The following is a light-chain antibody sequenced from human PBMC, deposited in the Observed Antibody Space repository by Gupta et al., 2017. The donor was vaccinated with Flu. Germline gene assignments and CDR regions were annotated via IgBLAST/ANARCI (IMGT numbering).Light chain of an antibody. CDR1: DIGRKS. V-gene: IGLV3-21*02. CDR3: QVWHISSEHLRV. CDR2: DDS. J-gene: IGLJ3*02. Sequence: SYVLTQPPSVSVAPGQTARITCGGDDIGRKSVHWYQQKPGQAPVVVVYDDSDRPSGIPERFSGSNSGNTATLTISKGEAGDEAEYYCQVWHISSEHLRVFGGGTKLTVL.